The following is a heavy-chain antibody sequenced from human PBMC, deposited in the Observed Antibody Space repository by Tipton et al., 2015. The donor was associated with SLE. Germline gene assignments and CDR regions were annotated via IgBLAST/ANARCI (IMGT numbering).Heavy chain of an antibody. D-gene: IGHD3-10*01. Sequence: TLSLTCAVYGGSFSGYYWSWIRQPPGKGLEWIGEINHSGSTNYNPSLKSRVTISVDTSKNQFSLKLSSVTAADTAVYYCARVWVRGVIPYYFDYWGQGTLVTVSS. CDR2: INHSGST. J-gene: IGHJ4*02. V-gene: IGHV4-34*01. CDR3: ARVWVRGVIPYYFDY. CDR1: GGSFSGYY.